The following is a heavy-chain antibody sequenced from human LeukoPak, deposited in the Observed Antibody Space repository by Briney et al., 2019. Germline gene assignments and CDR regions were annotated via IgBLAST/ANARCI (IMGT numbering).Heavy chain of an antibody. CDR2: INHSGST. Sequence: SETLSLTCAVYGGSFSGYYWSWIRQPPGKGLEWIGEINHSGSTNYNPSPKSRVTISVDTSKNQFSLKLSSVTAADTAVYYCARTLARIAAAGTIWFDPWGQGTLVTVSS. V-gene: IGHV4-34*01. D-gene: IGHD6-13*01. CDR3: ARTLARIAAAGTIWFDP. J-gene: IGHJ5*02. CDR1: GGSFSGYY.